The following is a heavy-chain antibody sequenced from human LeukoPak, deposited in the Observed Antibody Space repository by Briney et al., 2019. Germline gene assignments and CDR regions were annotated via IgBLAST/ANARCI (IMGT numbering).Heavy chain of an antibody. J-gene: IGHJ4*02. Sequence: GGSLRLSCTASGFTFGDYAMSWFRQAPGKGLEWVGFIRSKAYGGTTEYAASVKGRFTISRDDSKSIAYLQMNSLKTEDTAVYYCTRDEGGSGSYYTGTDVWGQGTLVTVSS. CDR3: TRDEGGSGSYYTGTDV. D-gene: IGHD3-10*01. CDR2: IRSKAYGGTT. V-gene: IGHV3-49*03. CDR1: GFTFGDYA.